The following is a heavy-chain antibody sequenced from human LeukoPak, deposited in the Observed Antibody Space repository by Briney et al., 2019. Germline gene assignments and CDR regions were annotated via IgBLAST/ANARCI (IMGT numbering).Heavy chain of an antibody. CDR2: IYSSGSI. CDR3: ARAMSIAARLQTIFDY. CDR1: GGSISSDYCY. V-gene: IGHV4-61*02. Sequence: PSETLSLTCTVSGGSISSDYCYWSWVRQPAGKRLEWIGRIYSSGSIDYNPSLKSRVTILIDTSKNQFSLNLTSVTAADTAVYYCARAMSIAARLQTIFDYWGQGTLVTVSS. D-gene: IGHD6-6*01. J-gene: IGHJ4*02.